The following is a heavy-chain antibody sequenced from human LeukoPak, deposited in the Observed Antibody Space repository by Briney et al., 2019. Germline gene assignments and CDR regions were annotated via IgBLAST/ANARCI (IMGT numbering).Heavy chain of an antibody. CDR1: GYSFSSDYY. CDR3: ARAIEVGAMTPFDY. D-gene: IGHD1-26*01. Sequence: ASETLSLTCTVSGYSFSSDYYWGWIRQPPGKGLEWIGSIYHSGSTYYNPSLKSRVTISVDTSKNQFSLKLSSVTAADTAVYYCARAIEVGAMTPFDYWGQGTLVTVSS. J-gene: IGHJ4*02. CDR2: IYHSGST. V-gene: IGHV4-38-2*02.